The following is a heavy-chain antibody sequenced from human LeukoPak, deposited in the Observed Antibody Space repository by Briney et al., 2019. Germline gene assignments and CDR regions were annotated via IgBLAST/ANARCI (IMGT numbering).Heavy chain of an antibody. CDR2: IRQDGGAK. V-gene: IGHV3-7*01. D-gene: IGHD6-13*01. CDR1: GFTFNDFW. CDR3: APPPIAATGN. J-gene: IGHJ4*02. Sequence: PGGSLRLSCAASGFTFNDFWMSWVRQAPGEGLEWVANIRQDGGAKNYVDSVKGRFTISRDNAKKSLYLQMNSLRDEDTAVYYCAPPPIAATGNWGQGTLVTVSS.